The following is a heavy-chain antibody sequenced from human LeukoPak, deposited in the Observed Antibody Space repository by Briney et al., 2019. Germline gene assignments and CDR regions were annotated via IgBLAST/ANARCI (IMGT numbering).Heavy chain of an antibody. CDR3: ARDLLRSGWVADYY. J-gene: IGHJ4*02. D-gene: IGHD6-19*01. V-gene: IGHV1-69*05. CDR1: GGTFSSYA. CDR2: IIPIFGTA. Sequence: GSSVKVSCKASGGTFSSYAISWVRQAPGQGLEWMGGIIPIFGTANYAQKFQGRVTMTRDTSTSTVYMELSSLRSEDTAVYYCARDLLRSGWVADYYWGQGTLVTVSS.